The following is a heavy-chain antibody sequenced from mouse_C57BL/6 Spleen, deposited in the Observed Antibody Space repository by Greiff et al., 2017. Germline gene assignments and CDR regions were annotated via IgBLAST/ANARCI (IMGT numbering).Heavy chain of an antibody. CDR3: ASRGLRAMDY. J-gene: IGHJ4*01. CDR2: IDPSDSYT. Sequence: QVQLQQPGAELVMPGASVKLSCKASGYTFTSYWMHWVKQRPGQGLEWIGEIDPSDSYTNYNQKFKGKSTLTVDKASSTAYMQLSSLTSEDSAVYYGASRGLRAMDYWGQGTSVTVSS. CDR1: GYTFTSYW. V-gene: IGHV1-69*01. D-gene: IGHD3-1*01.